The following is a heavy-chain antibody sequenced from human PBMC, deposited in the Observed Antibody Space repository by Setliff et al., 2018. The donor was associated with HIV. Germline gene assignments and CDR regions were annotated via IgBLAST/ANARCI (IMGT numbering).Heavy chain of an antibody. CDR2: IYSGGST. V-gene: IGHV3-66*02. Sequence: GGSLRLSCAASGFTVSSNYMSWVRQAPGKWLEWVSIIYSGGSTYYADSVKGRFTISRDNSKNTLYLQMNSLRPEDTAVYYCANGYEFWSGSSKGNFDYWGQGTLVTVSS. CDR1: GFTVSSNY. D-gene: IGHD3-3*01. CDR3: ANGYEFWSGSSKGNFDY. J-gene: IGHJ4*02.